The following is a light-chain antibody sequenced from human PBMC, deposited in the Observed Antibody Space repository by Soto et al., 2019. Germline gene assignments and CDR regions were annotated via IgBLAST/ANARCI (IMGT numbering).Light chain of an antibody. V-gene: IGKV4-1*01. CDR3: QQYYTTPYT. CDR2: WAS. Sequence: DIVMTQSPDSLVSLGERATINCKSRQSLLYSSNNKNYLAWYQQKPGQPPKLLIYWASTRQSGVPDRFSGSGSGTDFTLTISSLQAEDVAVYYCQQYYTTPYTFGQGTKLEI. J-gene: IGKJ2*01. CDR1: QSLLYSSNNKNY.